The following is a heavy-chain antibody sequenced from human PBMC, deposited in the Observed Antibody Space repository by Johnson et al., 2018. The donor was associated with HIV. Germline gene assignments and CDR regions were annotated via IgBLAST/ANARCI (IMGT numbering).Heavy chain of an antibody. D-gene: IGHD3-16*01. J-gene: IGHJ3*02. CDR1: GFTLRNCA. CDR2: VTGTGGDT. CDR3: ASQVRGLRLGVDAFDI. V-gene: IGHV3-23*04. Sequence: VQLVESGGGLVQPGGSLRLSCAASGFTLRNCAINWGRRAPGKGLEWVSGVTGTGGDTYYAESVKGRFTISRDNSKNTLYLQMNKLRAEDTAVYFCASQVRGLRLGVDAFDIWGQGTMVTVSS.